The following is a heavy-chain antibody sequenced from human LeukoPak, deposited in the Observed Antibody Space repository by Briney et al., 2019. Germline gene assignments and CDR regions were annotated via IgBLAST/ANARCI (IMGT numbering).Heavy chain of an antibody. V-gene: IGHV3-48*02. CDR3: ASSGSYRFDY. CDR2: ITASGTAM. CDR1: GFTFSSYS. D-gene: IGHD1-26*01. J-gene: IGHJ4*02. Sequence: GGSLRLSCAASGFTFSSYSMNWVRQAPGKGPEWVSHITASGTAMFYADSVKGRFTISRDNAKNSLYLQMNSLRDEDTAVYYCASSGSYRFDYWGQGTLVTVSS.